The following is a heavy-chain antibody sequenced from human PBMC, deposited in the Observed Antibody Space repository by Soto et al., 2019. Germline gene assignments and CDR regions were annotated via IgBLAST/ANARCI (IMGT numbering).Heavy chain of an antibody. V-gene: IGHV3-64*01. CDR2: ISSNGGST. D-gene: IGHD1-26*01. CDR3: AKSSGSYYINAFDI. CDR1: GFTFSSYA. J-gene: IGHJ3*02. Sequence: PGGSLRLSCAASGFTFSSYAMRWVRQAPGKGLEYVSAISSNGGSTYYANSVKGRFTISRDNSKNTLYLQMGSLRAEDMAVYYCAKSSGSYYINAFDIWGQGTMVTVSS.